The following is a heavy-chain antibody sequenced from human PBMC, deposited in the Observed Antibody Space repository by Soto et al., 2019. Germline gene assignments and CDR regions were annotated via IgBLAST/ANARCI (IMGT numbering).Heavy chain of an antibody. D-gene: IGHD3-22*01. Sequence: LRLSFAASGFTFITYGIHWVRQAPGKGLEWVALIWYDGTNKYYAASVRGRFTISRDNSKNALYLQMNSLRAEDTAVYYCAKDRDSSALEYWGQGTLVTVSS. CDR1: GFTFITYG. V-gene: IGHV3-33*06. CDR3: AKDRDSSALEY. J-gene: IGHJ4*02. CDR2: IWYDGTNK.